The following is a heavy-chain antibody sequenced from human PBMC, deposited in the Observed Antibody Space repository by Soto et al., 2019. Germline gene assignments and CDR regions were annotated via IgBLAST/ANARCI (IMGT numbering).Heavy chain of an antibody. CDR2: IYWDGES. J-gene: IGHJ4*02. CDR3: AHRDSTGTTTYFDS. V-gene: IGHV2-5*02. Sequence: QITLKEAGPTLVKPTETLTLTCTFSVFSFTTTRLGVGWTRQPPGKDLEWLAIIYWDGESRYNPLQRRRLTLTEDTSKNQVVLTMTNMDPKDTATYYCAHRDSTGTTTYFDSWGQGIPVTVAS. CDR1: VFSFTTTRLG. D-gene: IGHD1-1*01.